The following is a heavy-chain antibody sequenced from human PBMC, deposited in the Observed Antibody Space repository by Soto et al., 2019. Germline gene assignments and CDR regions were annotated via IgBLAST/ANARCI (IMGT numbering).Heavy chain of an antibody. J-gene: IGHJ6*02. V-gene: IGHV3-48*02. D-gene: IGHD2-15*01. CDR2: ISSRSDTL. CDR1: GFTFSAYA. Sequence: GGSLRLSCEGSGFTFSAYAMNWVRQAPGKVLEWVSYISSRSDTLYYADSVKGRFTISRDNAKNSVYLQVNNLRDEDTAVYYCARDWDIVILSAPIPNYNYGMDVWGQGTTVTVSS. CDR3: ARDWDIVILSAPIPNYNYGMDV.